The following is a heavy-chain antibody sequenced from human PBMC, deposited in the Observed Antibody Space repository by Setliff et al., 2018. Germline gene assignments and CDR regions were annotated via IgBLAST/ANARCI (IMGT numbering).Heavy chain of an antibody. J-gene: IGHJ2*01. CDR2: IHDSGNPT. Sequence: PGGSLRLSCAASGFTFSNYYMTWIRQAPGKGLEWISYIHDSGNPTYYADSVKGRFTISRDNAKNSLYLRMNSLRAEDTAVYYCARVAGRGRYWYFDLWGRGTLVTVSS. CDR3: ARVAGRGRYWYFDL. CDR1: GFTFSNYY. V-gene: IGHV3-11*04.